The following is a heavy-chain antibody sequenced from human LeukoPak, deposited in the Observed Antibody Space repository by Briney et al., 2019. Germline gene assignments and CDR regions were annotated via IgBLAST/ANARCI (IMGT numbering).Heavy chain of an antibody. V-gene: IGHV4-4*02. D-gene: IGHD6-13*01. CDR1: GGSISSSNW. CDR3: ARVIDSSSWYGWFDP. CDR2: IYHSGST. Sequence: SETLSLTCAVSGGSISSSNWWSWVRQPPGKGLEWIGEIYHSGSTNYNPSLKSRVTISVDKSKNQFSLKLSSVTAADTAVYYCARVIDSSSWYGWFDPWGQGTLVTVS. J-gene: IGHJ5*02.